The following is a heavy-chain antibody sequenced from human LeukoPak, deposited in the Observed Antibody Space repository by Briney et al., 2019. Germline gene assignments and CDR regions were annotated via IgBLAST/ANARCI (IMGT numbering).Heavy chain of an antibody. CDR3: ARDSDACLGFFEY. J-gene: IGHJ4*02. V-gene: IGHV3-48*03. CDR1: GFSFSSYE. CDR2: ISSSGSIK. D-gene: IGHD3-16*01. Sequence: GGSLRLSCAASGFSFSSYEMNWVRQAPGKGLEWVSHISSSGSIKHYAGSVKGRFPITRDNAKNSLYLQMTRLRAEDTAVYYWARDSDACLGFFEYWGQGTLVTVP.